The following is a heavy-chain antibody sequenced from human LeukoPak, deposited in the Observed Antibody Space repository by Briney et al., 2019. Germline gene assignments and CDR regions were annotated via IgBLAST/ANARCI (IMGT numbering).Heavy chain of an antibody. Sequence: PSETLSLTCTVSGGSISSYYWSWIRQPAGKGLEWIGRIYTSGSTNYNPSLESRVTMSVDTSKNQFSLKLSSVTAADTAVYYCARRGGSGSYLRRNENWFDPWGQGTLVTVSS. CDR1: GGSISSYY. D-gene: IGHD3-10*01. V-gene: IGHV4-4*07. J-gene: IGHJ5*02. CDR2: IYTSGST. CDR3: ARRGGSGSYLRRNENWFDP.